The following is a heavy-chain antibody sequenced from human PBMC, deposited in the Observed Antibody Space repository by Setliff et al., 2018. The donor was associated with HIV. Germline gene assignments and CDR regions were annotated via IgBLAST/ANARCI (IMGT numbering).Heavy chain of an antibody. D-gene: IGHD5-12*01. J-gene: IGHJ6*03. CDR3: ARHGAYEAYYDYMDV. CDR2: IFYSGIT. Sequence: PSETLSLTCTVSGGSFTSRSYYWGWIRQPPGKGLEWIGSIFYSGITYYNPSLKSRVTISVDTSKNQFSLKLSSVTAADTAVYYCARHGAYEAYYDYMDVWGKGTTVTVSS. CDR1: GGSFTSRSYY. V-gene: IGHV4-39*01.